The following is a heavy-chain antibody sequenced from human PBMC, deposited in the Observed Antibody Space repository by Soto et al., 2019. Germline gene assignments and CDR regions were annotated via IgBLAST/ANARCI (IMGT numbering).Heavy chain of an antibody. D-gene: IGHD2-15*01. CDR3: ARDRGYDAHDYYYNAMDV. J-gene: IGHJ6*02. Sequence: GGSLRLSCVASGFTFRTYTMNWVRQAPGKGLEWVSGIRGFSPYTFYAESVKGRFTISRDNAKNSLYLQMNSLGVEDTAVYYCARDRGYDAHDYYYNAMDVWGQGTTVTVSS. V-gene: IGHV3-21*01. CDR1: GFTFRTYT. CDR2: IRGFSPYT.